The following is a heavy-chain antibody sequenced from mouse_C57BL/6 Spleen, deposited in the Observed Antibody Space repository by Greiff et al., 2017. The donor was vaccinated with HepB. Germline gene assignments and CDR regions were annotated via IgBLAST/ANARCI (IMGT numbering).Heavy chain of an antibody. CDR1: GFTFSSYT. J-gene: IGHJ2*01. Sequence: EVMLVESGGGLVKPGGSLKLSCAASGFTFSSYTMSWVRQTPEKRLEWVATISGGGGNTYYPDSVKGRFTISRDNAKNTLYLQMSSLRSEDTALYYCARHVDSSGYNYFDYWGQGTTLTVSS. D-gene: IGHD3-2*02. V-gene: IGHV5-9*01. CDR2: ISGGGGNT. CDR3: ARHVDSSGYNYFDY.